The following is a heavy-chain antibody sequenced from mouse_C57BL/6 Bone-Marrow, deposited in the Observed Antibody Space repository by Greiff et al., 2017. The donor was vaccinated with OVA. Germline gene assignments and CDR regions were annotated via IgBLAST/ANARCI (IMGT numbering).Heavy chain of an antibody. CDR1: GFSLTSYG. J-gene: IGHJ3*01. V-gene: IGHV2-6-1*01. CDR2: IWSDGST. Sequence: VKVVESGPGLVAPSQSLSITCTVSGFSLTSYGVHWVRQPPGKGLEWLVVIWSDGSTTYNSALKSRLSIRNDNSKSQVFLKMNSLQTDDTAMYCCARHHDGYYGFAYWGQGTLVTVSA. CDR3: ARHHDGYYGFAY. D-gene: IGHD2-3*01.